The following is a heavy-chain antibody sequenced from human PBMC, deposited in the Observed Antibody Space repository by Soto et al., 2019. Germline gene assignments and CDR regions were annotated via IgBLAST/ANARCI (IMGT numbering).Heavy chain of an antibody. CDR1: GGSINNHY. D-gene: IGHD7-27*01. CDR2: VYYNGIT. Sequence: SETLHLTCTASGGSINNHYWSWTRQPPGKGLEWLGYVYYNGITNYNPSLKSRVTMSVDTSKNQVSLNLTSLTAADTATYYCARANWYSEYWGQGIPVTVSS. V-gene: IGHV4-59*11. J-gene: IGHJ4*02. CDR3: ARANWYSEY.